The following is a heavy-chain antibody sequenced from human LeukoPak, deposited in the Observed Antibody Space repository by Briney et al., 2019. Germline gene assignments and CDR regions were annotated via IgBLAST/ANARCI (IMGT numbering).Heavy chain of an antibody. Sequence: PGRSLRLSCAASGFTFSSYGMHWVRQAPGKGLEWVAVISYDGSNKYYADSVKGRFTISRDNSKNTLYLQMNSLRAEDTAVYYCARGAGYSSSWYVGYYYYYGMDVWGQGTTVTVSS. CDR1: GFTFSSYG. D-gene: IGHD6-13*01. J-gene: IGHJ6*02. CDR3: ARGAGYSSSWYVGYYYYYGMDV. CDR2: ISYDGSNK. V-gene: IGHV3-30*03.